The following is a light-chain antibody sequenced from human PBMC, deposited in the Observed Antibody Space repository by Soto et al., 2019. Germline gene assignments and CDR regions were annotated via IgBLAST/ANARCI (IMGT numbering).Light chain of an antibody. CDR3: QHRGRWPRT. Sequence: EIVLTQSPATLSLSPGERATLSCRASQSVSSYLAWYQQKPGQAPRLLIYGASNMATGIPARFSGSGSGTDFTLTISILEPEDFAVYYCQHRGRWPRTFGQGTKLEIK. J-gene: IGKJ2*01. CDR2: GAS. V-gene: IGKV3-11*01. CDR1: QSVSSY.